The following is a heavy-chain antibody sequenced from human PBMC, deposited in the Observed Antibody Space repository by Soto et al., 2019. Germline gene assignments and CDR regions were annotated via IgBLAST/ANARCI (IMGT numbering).Heavy chain of an antibody. CDR1: GYTFTSYG. CDR2: ISAYNGNT. J-gene: IGHJ4*02. D-gene: IGHD2-15*01. CDR3: ARDRRYCSGGSCYSGLGY. V-gene: IGHV1-18*01. Sequence: GASVKVSCKASGYTFTSYGISWVRQAPGQGLEWMGWISAYNGNTNYAQKLQGRVTMTTDTSTSTAYMELRSLRSDDTAVYYCARDRRYCSGGSCYSGLGYWGQGTLVTVSS.